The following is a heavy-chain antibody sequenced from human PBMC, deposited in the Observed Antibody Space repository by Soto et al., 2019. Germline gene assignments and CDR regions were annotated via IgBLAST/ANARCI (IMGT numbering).Heavy chain of an antibody. CDR3: ARAGGTWYDYIWGTYSPSTDAFDI. CDR2: IKQDGSEK. J-gene: IGHJ3*02. D-gene: IGHD3-16*01. V-gene: IGHV3-7*01. CDR1: GFTFSSYW. Sequence: GGSLRLSCAASGFTFSSYWMSWVRQAPGKGLEWVANIKQDGSEKYYVDSVKGRFTISRDNAKNSLYLQMNSLRAEDTAVYYCARAGGTWYDYIWGTYSPSTDAFDIWGQGTMVTVSS.